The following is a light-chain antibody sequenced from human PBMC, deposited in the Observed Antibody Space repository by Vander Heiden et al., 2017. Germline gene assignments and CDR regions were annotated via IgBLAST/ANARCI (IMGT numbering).Light chain of an antibody. J-gene: IGLJ2*01. CDR3: SSYTSSTTYVV. Sequence: QSALTQSASVYGSPVKSITISCPGTSSDVGGYNYVSWDQQHPGKAPKLMIYDVSNRPSGVSNRFSGSKSGNTASLTISGLQAEDEADYYCSSYTSSTTYVVFGGGTKLTVL. CDR2: DVS. CDR1: SSDVGGYNY. V-gene: IGLV2-14*01.